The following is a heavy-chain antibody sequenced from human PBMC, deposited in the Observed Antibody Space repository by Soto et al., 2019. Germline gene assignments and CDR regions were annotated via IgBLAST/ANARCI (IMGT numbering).Heavy chain of an antibody. CDR1: GGTFSSYA. CDR2: IIPIFGTA. J-gene: IGHJ5*02. V-gene: IGHV1-69*13. D-gene: IGHD2-15*01. Sequence: SVKVSFKASGGTFSSYAISWVRQAPGQGLEWMGGIIPIFGTANYAQKFQGRVTITADESTSTAYMELSSLRSEDTAVYYCARKGGQLPPPAKNNWFDPWGQGTLVTVSS. CDR3: ARKGGQLPPPAKNNWFDP.